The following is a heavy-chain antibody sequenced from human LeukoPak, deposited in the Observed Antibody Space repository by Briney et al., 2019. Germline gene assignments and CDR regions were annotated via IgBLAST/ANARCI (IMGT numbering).Heavy chain of an antibody. J-gene: IGHJ4*02. Sequence: ASVKVSCKASGYTFTGYYMHWVRQAPGQGLEWMGWINPNSGGTNYAQKFQGRVTMTRDTSISTAYMGLSRLRSDDTAVYYCARVEYYYDSSGYYFFDYWGQGTLVTVSS. CDR1: GYTFTGYY. CDR2: INPNSGGT. D-gene: IGHD3-22*01. V-gene: IGHV1-2*02. CDR3: ARVEYYYDSSGYYFFDY.